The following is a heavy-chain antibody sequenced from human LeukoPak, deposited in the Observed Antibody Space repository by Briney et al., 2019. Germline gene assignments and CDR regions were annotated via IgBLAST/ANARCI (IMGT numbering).Heavy chain of an antibody. Sequence: SETLSLTCTVSGGSVSGYYLSWIRQPPGKGLEWIGYIYYSGSTNYSPSLKSRVTISVDTSKNQFSLKLSSVTAADTAVYYCARGWGYFDSWGQGTLVTVSS. D-gene: IGHD7-27*01. CDR1: GGSVSGYY. J-gene: IGHJ4*02. CDR3: ARGWGYFDS. CDR2: IYYSGST. V-gene: IGHV4-59*08.